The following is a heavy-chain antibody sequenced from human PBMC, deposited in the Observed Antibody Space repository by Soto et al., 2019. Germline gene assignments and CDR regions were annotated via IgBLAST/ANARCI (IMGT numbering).Heavy chain of an antibody. J-gene: IGHJ6*02. V-gene: IGHV3-30*18. CDR2: ISYDGSNK. D-gene: IGHD3-10*01. Sequence: AGSLRLSCAASGFTFSIYGMHWVRQAPGKGLEWVAVISYDGSNKYYADSVKGRFTISRDNSKNTLYLQMNSLRAEDTAVYYCAKDLFYYGSGSSGDGMDVWGQGTTVTVSS. CDR3: AKDLFYYGSGSSGDGMDV. CDR1: GFTFSIYG.